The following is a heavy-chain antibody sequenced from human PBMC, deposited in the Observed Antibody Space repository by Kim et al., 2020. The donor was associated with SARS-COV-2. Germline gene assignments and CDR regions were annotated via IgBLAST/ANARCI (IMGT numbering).Heavy chain of an antibody. CDR3: ARRSIGVDSISPSYWYFDL. V-gene: IGHV5-51*01. CDR2: IYPGDSDT. Sequence: GESLKISCKGSGYSFTSYWIGWVRQMPGKGLEWMGIIYPGDSDTRYSPSFQGQVTISADKSISTAYLQWSSLKASDTAMYYCARRSIGVDSISPSYWYFDLWGRGTLVTVSS. CDR1: GYSFTSYW. D-gene: IGHD6-6*01. J-gene: IGHJ2*01.